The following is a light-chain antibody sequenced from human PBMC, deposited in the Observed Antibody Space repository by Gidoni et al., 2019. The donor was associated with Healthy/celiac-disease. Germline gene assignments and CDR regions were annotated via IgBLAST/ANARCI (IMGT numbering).Light chain of an antibody. Sequence: SYVRTQPPSVSVAPGKTARITCGGNNIVSKSVHWYQQKPGQAPVLVIYYDSDRPSGIPERFSGSNSGNTATLPISRVEAGDEADYYCQVWDSSSDHYVFVTGTKVTVL. J-gene: IGLJ1*01. CDR3: QVWDSSSDHYV. V-gene: IGLV3-21*04. CDR2: YDS. CDR1: NIVSKS.